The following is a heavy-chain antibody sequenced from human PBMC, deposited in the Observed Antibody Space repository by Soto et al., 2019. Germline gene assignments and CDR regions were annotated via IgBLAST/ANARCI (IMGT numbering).Heavy chain of an antibody. Sequence: SETLSLTCAVYGGSFSGYYWSWIRQPPGKGLEWIGEINHSGSTNYNPSLKSRVTISVDTSKNQFSLKLSSVTAADTAVYYCARAWYYDFWSGYYIRPFDYWGQGTLVTVSS. D-gene: IGHD3-3*01. CDR1: GGSFSGYY. J-gene: IGHJ4*02. V-gene: IGHV4-34*01. CDR3: ARAWYYDFWSGYYIRPFDY. CDR2: INHSGST.